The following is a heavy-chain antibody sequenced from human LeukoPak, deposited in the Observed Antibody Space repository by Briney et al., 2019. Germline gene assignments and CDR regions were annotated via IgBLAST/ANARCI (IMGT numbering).Heavy chain of an antibody. CDR1: GFTVSTNY. Sequence: PGGSLRLSCAASGFTVSTNYMSWVRQAPGKGLEWVSVIYSGGSTYYADSVKGRFTISRDNSKNTLYLQTNSLRAEDTAVYYCARDWDGNWFDPWGQGTLVTVSS. V-gene: IGHV3-66*01. CDR3: ARDWDGNWFDP. CDR2: IYSGGST. D-gene: IGHD1-26*01. J-gene: IGHJ5*02.